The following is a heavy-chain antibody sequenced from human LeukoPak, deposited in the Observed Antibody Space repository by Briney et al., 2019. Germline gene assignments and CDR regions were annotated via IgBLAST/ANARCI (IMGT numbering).Heavy chain of an antibody. J-gene: IGHJ4*02. V-gene: IGHV1-2*02. CDR1: GYTFTGYY. CDR3: ARGPSPEVYGVRGEAFDY. Sequence: ASVKVSCKASGYTFTGYYMHWVRQAPGQGLEWMGWINPNSGGTNYAQKFQGRVTMTRDTSISTAYMELSRLRSDDTAVYYCARGPSPEVYGVRGEAFDYWGQGTLVTVSS. CDR2: INPNSGGT. D-gene: IGHD3-10*01.